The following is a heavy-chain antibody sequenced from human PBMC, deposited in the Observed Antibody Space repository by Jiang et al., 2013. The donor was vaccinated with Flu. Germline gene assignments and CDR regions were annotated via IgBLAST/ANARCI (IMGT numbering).Heavy chain of an antibody. CDR1: GFSLSTSGVG. CDR3: AHRRLYSAGSWDVGDFDY. J-gene: IGHJ4*02. CDR2: IYWDDDK. D-gene: IGHD3-10*01. V-gene: IGHV2-5*02. Sequence: TQTLTLTCTFSGFSLSTSGVGVGWIRQPPGKALEYLALIYWDDDKRYSPPLKSRLTITKDTSKNQVVLIMTDMDPVDTATYYCAHRRLYSAGSWDVGDFDYWGQGILVTVSS.